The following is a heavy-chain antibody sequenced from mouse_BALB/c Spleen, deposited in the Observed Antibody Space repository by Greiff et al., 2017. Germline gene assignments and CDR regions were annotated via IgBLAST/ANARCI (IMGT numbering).Heavy chain of an antibody. D-gene: IGHD1-2*01. CDR2: ISSGGST. CDR1: GFTFSSSA. Sequence: VMLVESGGGLVKPGGSLKLSCAASGFTFSSSAMSWVRQTPEKRLGWVASISSGGSTYYPDSVKGRFTISRDNARNILYLQMSSLRSEDTAMYYCARGGTTAAWFAYWGQGTLVTVSA. J-gene: IGHJ3*01. V-gene: IGHV5-6-5*01. CDR3: ARGGTTAAWFAY.